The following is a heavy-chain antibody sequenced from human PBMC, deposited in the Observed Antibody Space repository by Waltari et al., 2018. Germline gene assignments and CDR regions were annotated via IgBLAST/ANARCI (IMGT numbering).Heavy chain of an antibody. J-gene: IGHJ4*02. CDR2: INHSGST. V-gene: IGHV4-34*01. Sequence: QVQLQQWGAGLLKPSETLSLTCAVYGGSFSGYYWSWTRQPPGKGLEWIGEINHSGSTNYNPSLKSRVTISVDTSKNQFSLKLSSVTAADTAVYYCARVIYYDSSGYPFDYWGQGTLVTVSS. D-gene: IGHD3-22*01. CDR3: ARVIYYDSSGYPFDY. CDR1: GGSFSGYY.